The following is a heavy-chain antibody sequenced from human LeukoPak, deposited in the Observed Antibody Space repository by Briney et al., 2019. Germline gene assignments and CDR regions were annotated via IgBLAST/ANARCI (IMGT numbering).Heavy chain of an antibody. Sequence: TSETLSLTCAVYGGSFSGYYWSWIRQPPGKGLEWIGEINRSGSTNYNPSLKSRVTISVDTSKNQFSLKLSSVTAADTAVYYCARGQVEWLRFGIYGPWGQGTLVTVSS. J-gene: IGHJ5*02. D-gene: IGHD5-12*01. CDR2: INRSGST. V-gene: IGHV4-34*01. CDR1: GGSFSGYY. CDR3: ARGQVEWLRFGIYGP.